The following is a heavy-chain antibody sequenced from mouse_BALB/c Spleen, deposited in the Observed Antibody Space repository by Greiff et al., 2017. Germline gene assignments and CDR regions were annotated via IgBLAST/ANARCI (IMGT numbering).Heavy chain of an antibody. CDR2: ISSGGST. Sequence: EVKLVESGGGLVKPGGSLKLSCAASGFTFSSYAMSWVRQTPEKRLEWVASISSGGSTYYPDSVKGRFTISRDNARNILYLQMTSLRSEDTAMYYCARAGYGNYPLYAMDYWGQGTSVTVSS. D-gene: IGHD2-10*02. V-gene: IGHV5-6-5*01. CDR1: GFTFSSYA. CDR3: ARAGYGNYPLYAMDY. J-gene: IGHJ4*01.